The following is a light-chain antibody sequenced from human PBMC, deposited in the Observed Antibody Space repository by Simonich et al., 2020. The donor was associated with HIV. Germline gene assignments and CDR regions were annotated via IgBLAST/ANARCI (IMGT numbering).Light chain of an antibody. V-gene: IGKV3-15*01. CDR3: QQYNNWPLT. CDR2: GAS. Sequence: EIVMTQSPATLSVSHGERATLSCRASQSVSSNLAWYQQKPGQAPRLLIYGASTRATGIPARFSGSGSGTEFTLTINSLQSGDFAVYYCQQYNNWPLTFGPGTKVDIK. J-gene: IGKJ3*01. CDR1: QSVSSN.